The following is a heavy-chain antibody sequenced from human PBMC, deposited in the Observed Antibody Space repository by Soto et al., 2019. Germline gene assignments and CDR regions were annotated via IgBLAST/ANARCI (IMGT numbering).Heavy chain of an antibody. Sequence: EVQLVESGGGLVKPGGFLRLSCAASGFTFSSYSMNWVRQAPGKGLEWVSSISSSSSYIYYADSVKGRFTISRDNAKNSLYLQMNSLRAEDTAVYYCARGYSGYDSRLDYWGQGTLVTVSS. V-gene: IGHV3-21*01. CDR2: ISSSSSYI. J-gene: IGHJ4*02. CDR3: ARGYSGYDSRLDY. D-gene: IGHD5-12*01. CDR1: GFTFSSYS.